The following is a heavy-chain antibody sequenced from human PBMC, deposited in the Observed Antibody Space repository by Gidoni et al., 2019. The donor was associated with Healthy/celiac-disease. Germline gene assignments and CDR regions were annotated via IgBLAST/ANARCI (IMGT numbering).Heavy chain of an antibody. J-gene: IGHJ2*01. Sequence: QVQLVQSGAEVKKPGASVKVSCKASGYTFTSYYMHWVRQAPGQGLEWMGIINPSGGSTSYAQKFQGRVTMTRDTSTSTVYMELSSLRSEDTAVYYCARDWRDSSGYLRLDWTKNWYFDLWGRGTLVTVSS. CDR2: INPSGGST. D-gene: IGHD3-22*01. V-gene: IGHV1-46*01. CDR3: ARDWRDSSGYLRLDWTKNWYFDL. CDR1: GYTFTSYY.